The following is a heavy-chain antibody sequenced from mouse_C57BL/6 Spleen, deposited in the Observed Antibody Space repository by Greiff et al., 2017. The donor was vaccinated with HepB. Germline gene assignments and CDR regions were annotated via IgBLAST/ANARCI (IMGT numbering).Heavy chain of an antibody. CDR2: IYPGSGNT. J-gene: IGHJ2*01. V-gene: IGHV1-76*01. D-gene: IGHD2-5*01. Sequence: QVQLQQSGAELVRPGASVKLSCKASGYTFTDYYINWVKQRPGQGLEWIARIYPGSGNTYYNEKFKGKATLTAEKSSSTAYMQLSSLTSEDSAVYFCASTIVTTYYFDYWGQGTTLTVSS. CDR3: ASTIVTTYYFDY. CDR1: GYTFTDYY.